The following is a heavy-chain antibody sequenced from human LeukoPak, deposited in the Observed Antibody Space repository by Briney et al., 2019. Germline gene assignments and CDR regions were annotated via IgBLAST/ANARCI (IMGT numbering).Heavy chain of an antibody. J-gene: IGHJ4*02. CDR1: GFLFSKYW. CDR3: ARLTSLDQ. Sequence: GGSLRLSCAASGFLFSKYWMTWVRQAPGKGLEWVANIKEDDSETYYVDSVKGRFTISRDNAKNSLYLQMSSLRVEDTAVYYCARLTSLDQWGQGTLVTVSS. V-gene: IGHV3-7*01. CDR2: IKEDDSET.